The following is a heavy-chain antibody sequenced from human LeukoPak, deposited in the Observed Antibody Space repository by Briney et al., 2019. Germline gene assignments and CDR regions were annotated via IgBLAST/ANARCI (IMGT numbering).Heavy chain of an antibody. Sequence: SETLSLTCTVSGGSISSYYWSWIRQPPGKGLEWIGRIYTSGSTNYNPSLKSRVTMSVDTSKNQFSLKLSSVTAADTAVYYCARDLMVRGNYYYYYMDVWGKGTTVTISS. V-gene: IGHV4-4*07. D-gene: IGHD3-10*01. CDR1: GGSISSYY. CDR3: ARDLMVRGNYYYYYMDV. J-gene: IGHJ6*03. CDR2: IYTSGST.